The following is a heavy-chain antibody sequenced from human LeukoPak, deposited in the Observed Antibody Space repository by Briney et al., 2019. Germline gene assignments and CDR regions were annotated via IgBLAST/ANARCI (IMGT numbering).Heavy chain of an antibody. CDR2: IYHSGST. D-gene: IGHD3-9*01. J-gene: IGHJ4*02. Sequence: SETLSLTCSVSGGSISSSNYYWGWIRQPPGKGLEWIGTIYHSGSTNYNPSLKSRVTISVDKSKNQFSLKLSSVTAADTAVYYCARVSNYDILTGYYKRSSTYYFDYWGQGTLVTVSS. V-gene: IGHV4-39*07. CDR1: GGSISSSNYY. CDR3: ARVSNYDILTGYYKRSSTYYFDY.